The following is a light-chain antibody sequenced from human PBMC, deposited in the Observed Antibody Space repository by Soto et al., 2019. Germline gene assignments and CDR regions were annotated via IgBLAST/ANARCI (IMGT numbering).Light chain of an antibody. V-gene: IGKV3-11*01. J-gene: IGKJ3*01. CDR3: KQRSNWPPIT. Sequence: EIVLTQSPATLYLSPGDRATLSCRASQSVDWYVAWYQQKPGQAPRLLIYDALKRATGTPDRFSGSGSGTDFDQNSSGLKPKDFAVYYCKQRSNWPPITLSPGTKRDLK. CDR1: QSVDWY. CDR2: DAL.